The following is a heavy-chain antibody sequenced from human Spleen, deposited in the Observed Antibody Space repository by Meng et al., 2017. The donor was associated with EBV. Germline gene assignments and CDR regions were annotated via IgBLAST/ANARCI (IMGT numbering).Heavy chain of an antibody. Sequence: QVQLRESGPGLVKPSQTLSLTCSVSGGSISSGTYYWSWIRQPPGRGLEWIGYIYHNGDTYYSPSLQSRLTISVDTSKNQFSLKMSSVTAADTAAYFCASGSGGNFDFWGQGTLVTVSS. V-gene: IGHV4-30-4*01. D-gene: IGHD3-16*01. CDR2: IYHNGDT. J-gene: IGHJ4*02. CDR1: GGSISSGTYY. CDR3: ASGSGGNFDF.